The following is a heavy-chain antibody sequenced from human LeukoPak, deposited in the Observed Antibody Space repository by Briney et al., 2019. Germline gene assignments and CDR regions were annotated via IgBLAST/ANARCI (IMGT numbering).Heavy chain of an antibody. CDR2: INEDGSVQ. CDR1: GLMFRDYW. D-gene: IGHD3-10*01. V-gene: IGHV3-7*01. CDR3: ATRESSMARSH. J-gene: IGHJ4*02. Sequence: GGSLRLSCVGSGLMFRDYWMNWVRQVPGKGLEWVGNINEDGSVQDYVDSVRGRFSISRDNAKNSFYLQINNLRVEDTAIYYCATRESSMARSHWGQGTLATVSS.